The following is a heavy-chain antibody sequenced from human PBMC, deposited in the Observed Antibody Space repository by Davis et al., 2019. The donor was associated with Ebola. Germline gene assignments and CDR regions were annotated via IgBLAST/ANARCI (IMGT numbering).Heavy chain of an antibody. J-gene: IGHJ6*02. V-gene: IGHV3-21*01. Sequence: PGGSLRLSCAASGFTFSSYSMNWVRQAPGKGLEWVSSISSSSSYIYYADSVKGRFTISRDNAKNSLYLQMNSLRAEDTAVYYCASGDYDSHWVMDVWGQGTTVTVSS. CDR3: ASGDYDSHWVMDV. D-gene: IGHD3-22*01. CDR1: GFTFSSYS. CDR2: ISSSSSYI.